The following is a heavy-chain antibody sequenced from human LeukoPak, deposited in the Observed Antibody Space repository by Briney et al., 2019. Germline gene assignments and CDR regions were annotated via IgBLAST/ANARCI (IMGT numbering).Heavy chain of an antibody. CDR2: INSDGKTT. CDR3: ARDYPPD. V-gene: IGHV3-74*01. CDR1: GFTFSNSW. Sequence: GGSLRLSCAASGFTFSNSWMHWVRQAPGKGLVWVSRINSDGKTTTYADSVKGRFTISRDNAKNTLYLQMNSLSAEDTAVYYCARDYPPDWGQGTLVTVSA. J-gene: IGHJ4*02.